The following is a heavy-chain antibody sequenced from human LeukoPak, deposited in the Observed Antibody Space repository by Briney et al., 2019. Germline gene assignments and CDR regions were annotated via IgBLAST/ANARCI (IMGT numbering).Heavy chain of an antibody. CDR1: GGSISSGDYY. Sequence: SETLSLTCTVSGGSISSGDYYWSWIRQPPGKGLEWIGYIYYSGSTYYNPSLKSRVTISVDTSKNQFSLKLSSVTAADTAVYYCARGIYGSGSYYNGWGQGTLVTASS. V-gene: IGHV4-30-4*01. J-gene: IGHJ4*02. D-gene: IGHD3-10*01. CDR2: IYYSGST. CDR3: ARGIYGSGSYYNG.